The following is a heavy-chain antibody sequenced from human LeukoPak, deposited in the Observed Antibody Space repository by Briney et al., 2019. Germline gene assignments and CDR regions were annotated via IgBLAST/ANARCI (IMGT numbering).Heavy chain of an antibody. CDR3: ARDGKIWAFDI. CDR2: INHSGST. D-gene: IGHD1-26*01. J-gene: IGHJ3*02. Sequence: SETLSLTCAVYGGSFSGYYWSWIRQPPGKGLEWIGEINHSGSTNYNPSLKSRVTISVDTSKNQFSLKLSSVTAADTAVYYCARDGKIWAFDIWGQGTMVTVSS. CDR1: GGSFSGYY. V-gene: IGHV4-34*09.